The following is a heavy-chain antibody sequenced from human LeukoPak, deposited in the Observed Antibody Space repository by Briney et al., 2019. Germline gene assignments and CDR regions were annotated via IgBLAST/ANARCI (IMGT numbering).Heavy chain of an antibody. CDR3: ARGLPDYDGTDYAFSYY. CDR1: GYTFTIYD. V-gene: IGHV1-8*01. J-gene: IGHJ4*02. Sequence: ASVKVSCKTSGYTFTIYDINWVRQATGQGLEWMGWMNPKSGATGYAQKFQGRVTMTRDTSISTAYMELSSLTSDDTAVYYCARGLPDYDGTDYAFSYYWGQGTLVTVSS. D-gene: IGHD3-22*01. CDR2: MNPKSGAT.